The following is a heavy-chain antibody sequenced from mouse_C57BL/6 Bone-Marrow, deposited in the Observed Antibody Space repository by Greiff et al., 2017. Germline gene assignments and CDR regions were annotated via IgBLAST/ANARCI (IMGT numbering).Heavy chain of an antibody. CDR1: GYTFTSYG. D-gene: IGHD2-4*01. J-gene: IGHJ4*01. Sequence: VQLQESGAELARPGASVKLSCKASGYTFTSYGISWVKQRTGQGLEWIGEIYPRSGNTYYNEKFKGKATLTADKSSSTASMELRSLTSEDSAVYFCSIYYNYGGGAMDYWGQGTSVTVSS. CDR2: IYPRSGNT. CDR3: SIYYNYGGGAMDY. V-gene: IGHV1-81*01.